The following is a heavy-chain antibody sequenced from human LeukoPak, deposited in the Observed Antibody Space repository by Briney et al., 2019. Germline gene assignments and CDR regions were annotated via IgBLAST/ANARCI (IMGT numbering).Heavy chain of an antibody. CDR2: IWYDGSNK. V-gene: IGHV3-33*01. D-gene: IGHD3-9*01. Sequence: GGSLRLSCAASGFTFSSYGMHWVRQAPGKGLEWVAVIWYDGSNKYYADSVKGRFTISRDNSKNTLYLQMNSLRAEDTAVYYCARATKTTYYDILTGYYPPSYYYYYGMDVWGKGTTVTVSS. J-gene: IGHJ6*04. CDR3: ARATKTTYYDILTGYYPPSYYYYYGMDV. CDR1: GFTFSSYG.